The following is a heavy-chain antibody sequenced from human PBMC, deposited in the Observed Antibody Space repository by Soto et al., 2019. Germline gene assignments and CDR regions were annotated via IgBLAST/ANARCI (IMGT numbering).Heavy chain of an antibody. Sequence: QVQLVQSGSEVKKPGASVKVSCKSSGYTVTSYDINGVRQATGQGLEGMGWMKPNSGNTGYAQKFQGRVTMTRNTSISTAYMELSSLRSEDTAVYYCAAVTTFGWFDPWGQGTLVTVSS. CDR2: MKPNSGNT. CDR3: AAVTTFGWFDP. V-gene: IGHV1-8*01. D-gene: IGHD3-16*01. J-gene: IGHJ5*02. CDR1: GYTVTSYD.